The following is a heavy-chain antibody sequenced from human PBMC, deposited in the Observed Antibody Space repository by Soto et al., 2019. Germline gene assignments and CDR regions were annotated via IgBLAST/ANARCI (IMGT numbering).Heavy chain of an antibody. D-gene: IGHD6-13*01. J-gene: IGHJ3*02. V-gene: IGHV1-18*01. CDR2: ISAYNGNT. Sequence: ASVKVSCKASGYTFTSYGISWVRQAPGQGLEWMGWISAYNGNTNYAQKLQGRVTMTTDTSTSTAYMELRSLRSDDTAVYYCARDPFVAAADAFDIWGQGTMVTVSS. CDR1: GYTFTSYG. CDR3: ARDPFVAAADAFDI.